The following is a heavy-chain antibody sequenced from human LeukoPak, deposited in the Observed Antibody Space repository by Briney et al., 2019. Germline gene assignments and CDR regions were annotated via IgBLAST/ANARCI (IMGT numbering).Heavy chain of an antibody. CDR2: INGDGRST. V-gene: IGHV3-74*01. CDR1: GLTFSSHW. CDR3: ARGFDYYDSTGSGY. D-gene: IGHD3-22*01. J-gene: IGHJ4*02. Sequence: QSGGSLRLSCAASGLTFSSHWMHWVRQAPGKGLVWVSRINGDGRSTTYADSAKGRFTISRDNAKNTLYLQMNSLRVEDTAVYYCARGFDYYDSTGSGYWGQGTLVTVSS.